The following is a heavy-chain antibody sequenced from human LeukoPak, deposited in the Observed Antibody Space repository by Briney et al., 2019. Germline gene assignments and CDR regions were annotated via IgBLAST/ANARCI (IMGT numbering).Heavy chain of an antibody. V-gene: IGHV4-34*01. Sequence: PSETLSLTCAVYGGSFSGYYWSWIRQPPGKGLEWIGEINHSGSTNYNPSLKNRVTISVDTSKNQFSLKLSSVTAADTAVYYCARSIHYDILTGRGSPRYFDYWGQGTLVTVSS. CDR1: GGSFSGYY. CDR2: INHSGST. D-gene: IGHD3-9*01. J-gene: IGHJ4*02. CDR3: ARSIHYDILTGRGSPRYFDY.